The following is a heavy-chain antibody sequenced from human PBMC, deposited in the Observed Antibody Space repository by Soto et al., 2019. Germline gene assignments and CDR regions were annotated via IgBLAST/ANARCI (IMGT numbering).Heavy chain of an antibody. D-gene: IGHD3-10*01. Sequence: ASVKVSCKASGGTFSSYAISWVRQAPGQGLEWMGGIIPIFGTANYAQKFQGRVTITADESTSTAYMELSSLRSEDTAVYYCARDGVIMVRGVIITGYYGMDVWGQGTTVTVSS. J-gene: IGHJ6*02. CDR2: IIPIFGTA. CDR3: ARDGVIMVRGVIITGYYGMDV. CDR1: GGTFSSYA. V-gene: IGHV1-69*13.